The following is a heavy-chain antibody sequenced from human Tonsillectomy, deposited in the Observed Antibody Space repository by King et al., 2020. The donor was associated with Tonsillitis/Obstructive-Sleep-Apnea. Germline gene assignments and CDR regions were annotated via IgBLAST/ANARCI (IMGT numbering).Heavy chain of an antibody. J-gene: IGHJ5*02. Sequence: QLVQSGAEVKKPGESLRISCQGSGYSFTTYWITWVRQMPGKGREWMGRIDHTDSYTNYNPSFQGHVTISVDKSISTAYLQWSSLKASDTALYYCARVESGSSWNWFDPWGQGTLVTVSS. CDR2: IDHTDSYT. D-gene: IGHD1-26*01. CDR3: ARVESGSSWNWFDP. V-gene: IGHV5-10-1*01. CDR1: GYSFTTYW.